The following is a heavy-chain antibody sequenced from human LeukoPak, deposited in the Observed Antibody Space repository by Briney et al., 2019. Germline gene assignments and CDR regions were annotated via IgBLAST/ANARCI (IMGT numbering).Heavy chain of an antibody. D-gene: IGHD5-24*01. J-gene: IGHJ4*02. CDR3: ARHWGPSLMATATDY. CDR1: GGSISSYY. V-gene: IGHV4-4*07. CDR2: IYTSGST. Sequence: PSETLSLTCTVSGGSISSYYWSWIRQPAGKGLEWIGRIYTSGSTYYNPSLKSRVTISVDTSKNQFSLKLSSVTAADTAVYYCARHWGPSLMATATDYWGQGTLVTVSS.